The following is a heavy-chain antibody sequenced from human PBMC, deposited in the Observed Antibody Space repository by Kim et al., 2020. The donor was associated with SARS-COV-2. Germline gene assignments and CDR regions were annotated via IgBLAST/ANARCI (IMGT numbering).Heavy chain of an antibody. CDR1: GFTLSSYW. V-gene: IGHV3-7*03. CDR2: LKKDETEK. J-gene: IGHJ4*02. D-gene: IGHD1-26*01. Sequence: GGSLRLSCAASGFTLSSYWRSWVRQAPGRGLDWVATLKKDETEKHYVHPVKGRFTSSRDNAKNPVFLEMSSLRVEDTAVYYCARDLSRQWDGFIDYWGQGTLVTVSS. CDR3: ARDLSRQWDGFIDY.